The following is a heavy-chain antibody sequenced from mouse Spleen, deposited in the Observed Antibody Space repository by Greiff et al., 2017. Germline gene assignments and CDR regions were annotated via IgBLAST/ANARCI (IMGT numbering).Heavy chain of an antibody. D-gene: IGHD2-3*01. CDR2: IDPNSGGT. Sequence: QVHVKQPGAELVKPGASVKLSCKASGYTFTSYWMHWVKQRPGRGLEWIGRIDPNSGGTTYNEKFKSKATLTVDKPSSTAYMQLSSLTSEDSAVYYCARGIYDGYYVFDYWGQGTTLTVSS. V-gene: IGHV1-72*01. J-gene: IGHJ2*01. CDR3: ARGIYDGYYVFDY. CDR1: GYTFTSYW.